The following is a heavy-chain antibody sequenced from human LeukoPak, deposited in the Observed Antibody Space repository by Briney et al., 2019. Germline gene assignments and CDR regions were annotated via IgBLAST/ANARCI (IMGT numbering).Heavy chain of an antibody. CDR2: ISWSSGSI. CDR3: AKIYCGGDCYSEYYFDY. J-gene: IGHJ4*02. D-gene: IGHD2-21*02. Sequence: PGRSLRLSCAASGFTFDDYAMHWVRQAPGKGLEWVSGISWSSGSIGYADSVKGRFTISRDNAKNSLYLQMNSLRAEDTALYYCAKIYCGGDCYSEYYFDYWGQGTLVTVSS. CDR1: GFTFDDYA. V-gene: IGHV3-9*01.